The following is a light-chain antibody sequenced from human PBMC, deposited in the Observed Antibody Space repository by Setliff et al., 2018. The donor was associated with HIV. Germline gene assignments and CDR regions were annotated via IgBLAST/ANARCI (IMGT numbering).Light chain of an antibody. Sequence: QSALTQPPSVSGAPGQRDTISCTGSSSNIGAGFDVHWYQQFPGTAPKLLIYSFTNRPSGVPDRFSGSKSGTSASLAIAGLQAEDEADYYCQSYDSSLSGYVFGTGTKVTVL. V-gene: IGLV1-40*01. J-gene: IGLJ1*01. CDR1: SSNIGAGFD. CDR2: SFT. CDR3: QSYDSSLSGYV.